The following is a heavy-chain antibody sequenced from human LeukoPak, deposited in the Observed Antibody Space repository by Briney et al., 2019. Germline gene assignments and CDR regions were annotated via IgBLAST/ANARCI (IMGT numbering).Heavy chain of an antibody. V-gene: IGHV3-7*01. D-gene: IGHD3-10*01. J-gene: IGHJ5*02. Sequence: GGSLRLSCAASGFTFSSYWMSWVRQAPGKGLEWVANIKQDGSEKYYVDSVKGRFTISRDNAKNSLYLQMNSLRAEDTAVYYCAKDLMRDRWFGESWGQGTLVTVSS. CDR3: AKDLMRDRWFGES. CDR2: IKQDGSEK. CDR1: GFTFSSYW.